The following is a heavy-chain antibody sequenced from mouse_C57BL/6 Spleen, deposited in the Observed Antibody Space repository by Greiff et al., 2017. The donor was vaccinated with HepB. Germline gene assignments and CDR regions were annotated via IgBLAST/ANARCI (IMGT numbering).Heavy chain of an antibody. V-gene: IGHV1-55*01. CDR3: ARSWDDYDGFNYAMDY. Sequence: VQLQQPGAELVKPGASVKMSCKASGYTFTSYWITWVKQRPGQGLEWIGDIYPGSGSTNYNEKFKSKATLTVDTSSSTAYMQLSSLTSEDSAVYYCARSWDDYDGFNYAMDYWGQGTSVTVSS. CDR2: IYPGSGST. CDR1: GYTFTSYW. D-gene: IGHD2-4*01. J-gene: IGHJ4*01.